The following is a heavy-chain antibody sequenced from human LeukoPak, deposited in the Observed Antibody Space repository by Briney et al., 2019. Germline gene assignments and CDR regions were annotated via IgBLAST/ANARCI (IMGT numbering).Heavy chain of an antibody. Sequence: SETLSLTCAVSGGSISSSNWWIWVRQSPGKGLEWIGEISYSGTTNYNPSLKSRVTISIDKSKNQFSLKLSSVTAADTAVYYCARQTGSGLFILPGGQGTLVTVSS. V-gene: IGHV4-4*02. D-gene: IGHD3/OR15-3a*01. CDR1: GGSISSSNW. CDR2: ISYSGTT. CDR3: ARQTGSGLFILP. J-gene: IGHJ4*02.